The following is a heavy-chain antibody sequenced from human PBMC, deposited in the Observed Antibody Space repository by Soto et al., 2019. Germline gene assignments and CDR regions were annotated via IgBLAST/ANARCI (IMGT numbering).Heavy chain of an antibody. V-gene: IGHV4-31*03. CDR1: GGSISSGGYY. J-gene: IGHJ4*02. Sequence: QVQLQESSPGLVKPSQTLSLTCTVSGGSISSGGYYWSWIRQHPGKGLEWIGYIYYSGSTYYSPSLKSRVTISVDTSKNQFSLKLSSVTAADTAVYYCARGRTSSPTPGDYWGQGTLVTVSS. CDR3: ARGRTSSPTPGDY. CDR2: IYYSGST.